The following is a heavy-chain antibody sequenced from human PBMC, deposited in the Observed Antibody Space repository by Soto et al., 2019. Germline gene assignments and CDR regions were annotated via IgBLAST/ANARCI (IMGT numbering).Heavy chain of an antibody. CDR1: GFTCSSSW. Sequence: PWGTLRISCAAYGFTCSSSWMSWVRQGPGKGLEWVANIKQDGSEKYYVDSVKGRFTISRDNAKNSLYLQMNSLRAEDTAVYYCARETSTMVRGVIIRYGMDVWGQGPTVTVSS. D-gene: IGHD3-10*01. V-gene: IGHV3-7*03. CDR3: ARETSTMVRGVIIRYGMDV. J-gene: IGHJ6*02. CDR2: IKQDGSEK.